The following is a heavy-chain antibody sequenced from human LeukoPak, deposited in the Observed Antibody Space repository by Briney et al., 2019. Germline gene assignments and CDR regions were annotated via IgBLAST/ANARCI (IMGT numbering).Heavy chain of an antibody. CDR1: GGSFSGYY. D-gene: IGHD2/OR15-2a*01. CDR3: ARGRVLSDY. J-gene: IGHJ4*02. Sequence: SETLSLTCAVYGGSFSGYYWSWIRQPPGKGLEWIGEINHSGSTNYNPSLKSRVTISVDTSKNQFSLKLSSVTAADTAAYYCARGRVLSDYWGQGTLVTVSS. CDR2: INHSGST. V-gene: IGHV4-34*01.